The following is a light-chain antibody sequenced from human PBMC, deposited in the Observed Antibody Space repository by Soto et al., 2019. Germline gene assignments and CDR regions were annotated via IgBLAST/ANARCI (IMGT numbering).Light chain of an antibody. CDR3: QQYNDWPWT. Sequence: EKVMTQSPATLSVSPGERATLSCRASQSVSSNLAWYQQKPGQPPRLLIFGASTRATGIPARFSGSGSGTEFTLTVSSLQSEDFAVYYCQQYNDWPWTFGQGTKLAIK. J-gene: IGKJ2*01. CDR2: GAS. V-gene: IGKV3-15*01. CDR1: QSVSSN.